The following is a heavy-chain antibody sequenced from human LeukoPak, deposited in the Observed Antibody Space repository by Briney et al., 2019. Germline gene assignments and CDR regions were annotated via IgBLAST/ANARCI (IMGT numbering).Heavy chain of an antibody. J-gene: IGHJ4*02. D-gene: IGHD3-3*01. V-gene: IGHV4-4*07. CDR1: GGSISSYY. CDR3: ARDDDFWSGHYFDY. Sequence: SETLSLTCTVSGGSISSYYWSWIRQPAGKGLEWIGRIYTSGGTNYNPSLKSRVTISVDTSKNQFSLKLSSVTPADTAVYYCARDDDFWSGHYFDYWGQGTLVTVSS. CDR2: IYTSGGT.